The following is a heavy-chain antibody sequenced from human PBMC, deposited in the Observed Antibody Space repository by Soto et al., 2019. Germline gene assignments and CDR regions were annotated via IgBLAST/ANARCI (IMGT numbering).Heavy chain of an antibody. V-gene: IGHV3-15*07. J-gene: IGHJ4*02. Sequence: EVQLVESGGGLVKPGGSLRLSCAASGFTFSNAWMNWVRQAPGKGLEWDGRIKSKTDGGTTEYAAPVKGRFTISRDDSKSTLYLQMNSLKTEDTAVYCCTTVYGYGTMGSRGWHHDYWGQGTLVTVSS. CDR1: GFTFSNAW. CDR2: IKSKTDGGTT. CDR3: TTVYGYGTMGSRGWHHDY. D-gene: IGHD6-19*01.